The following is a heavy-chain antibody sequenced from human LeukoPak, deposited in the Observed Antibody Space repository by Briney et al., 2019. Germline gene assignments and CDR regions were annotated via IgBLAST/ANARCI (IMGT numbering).Heavy chain of an antibody. J-gene: IGHJ4*02. CDR3: TTESTSDYGSGSYTTIDY. CDR2: IKSKNNGGTT. D-gene: IGHD3-10*01. CDR1: GFTFRNAW. Sequence: GGSLRLSCAASGFTFRNAWMSWVRQAPGKGLEWVGRIKSKNNGGTTDYAAPVTGRFTISRDDSRNTLYLQMNSLKTEDTGVYYCTTESTSDYGSGSYTTIDYWGQGTLVTVSS. V-gene: IGHV3-15*01.